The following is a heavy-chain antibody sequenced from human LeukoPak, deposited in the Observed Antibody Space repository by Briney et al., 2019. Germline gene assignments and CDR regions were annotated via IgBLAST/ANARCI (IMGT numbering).Heavy chain of an antibody. V-gene: IGHV5-51*01. CDR1: AYSFTSYW. Sequence: GESLKVSCKGSAYSFTSYWIGWVRQMPGKGLEWMGIIYPGDSDTRYSPSFQGQVTISADKSISTAYLQWSSLKASDTAMYYCARTPMVRGVITVFDYWGQGTLVTVSS. D-gene: IGHD3-10*01. J-gene: IGHJ4*02. CDR2: IYPGDSDT. CDR3: ARTPMVRGVITVFDY.